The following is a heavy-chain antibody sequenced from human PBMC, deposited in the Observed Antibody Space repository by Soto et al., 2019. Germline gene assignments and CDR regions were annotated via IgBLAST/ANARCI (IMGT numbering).Heavy chain of an antibody. Sequence: ASVKVSCKASGYTFTSYAMHWVRQAPGQRLEWMGWMNPNSGNTGYAQKFQGRVTMTRNTSISTAYMELSSLRSEDTAVYYCARERYGLFDYWGQGTQVTVSS. CDR1: GYTFTSYA. V-gene: IGHV1-8*02. D-gene: IGHD1-1*01. CDR3: ARERYGLFDY. CDR2: MNPNSGNT. J-gene: IGHJ4*02.